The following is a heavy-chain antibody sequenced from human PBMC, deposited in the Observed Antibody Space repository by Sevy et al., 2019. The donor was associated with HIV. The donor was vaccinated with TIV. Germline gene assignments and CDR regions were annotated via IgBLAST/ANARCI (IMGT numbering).Heavy chain of an antibody. CDR1: GFTFSDYY. Sequence: GGSLRLSCAASGFTFSDYYMSWIRQAPGKGLEWVSYISSSGSNIYYADSVKGRFTVSRDNAKNAMYLQMNSLRAEDTGLYYCARDLHRGLSGATSGYWGQGTLVTVSS. D-gene: IGHD1-26*01. CDR2: ISSSGSNI. J-gene: IGHJ4*02. V-gene: IGHV3-11*01. CDR3: ARDLHRGLSGATSGY.